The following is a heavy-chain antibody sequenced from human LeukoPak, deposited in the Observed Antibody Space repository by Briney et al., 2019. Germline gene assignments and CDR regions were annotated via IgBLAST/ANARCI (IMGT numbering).Heavy chain of an antibody. CDR1: GFTFSRFS. CDR3: ATRLTADSYEASDI. J-gene: IGHJ3*02. Sequence: GGSLRLSCAGSGFTFSRFSMIWVRQAPGRGLEWVASISSGSHHKYHADSVRGRFTVSRDNDKNSLFLQMNSLRAEDTALYYCATRLTADSYEASDIWGQGTMVTVSS. V-gene: IGHV3-21*06. D-gene: IGHD6-13*01. CDR2: ISSGSHHK.